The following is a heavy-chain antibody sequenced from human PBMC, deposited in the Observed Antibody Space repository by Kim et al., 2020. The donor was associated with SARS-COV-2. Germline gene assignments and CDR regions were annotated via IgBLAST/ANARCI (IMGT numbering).Heavy chain of an antibody. CDR2: T. J-gene: IGHJ5*02. V-gene: IGHV3-11*05. Sequence: TNYAASVKARFTISRDNAENALYLQMNGLRAEDTAVYYCARGGLPNWFDPWGQGTLVTVSS. CDR3: ARGGLPNWFDP. D-gene: IGHD3-16*01.